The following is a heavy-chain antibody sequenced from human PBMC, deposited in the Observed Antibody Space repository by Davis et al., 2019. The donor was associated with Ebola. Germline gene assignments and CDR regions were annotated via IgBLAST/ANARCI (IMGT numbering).Heavy chain of an antibody. Sequence: GASLKISCKGSGYSFSTYWIGWVRQMPGKGLDWMGIINPGDSDTRYSPSFQGQVTISADKSTSTVYLQWGSLKASDTAIYYCARPAVAGTEVAWFDSWGQGTLVAVSS. V-gene: IGHV5-51*01. CDR3: ARPAVAGTEVAWFDS. D-gene: IGHD6-19*01. CDR2: INPGDSDT. CDR1: GYSFSTYW. J-gene: IGHJ5*01.